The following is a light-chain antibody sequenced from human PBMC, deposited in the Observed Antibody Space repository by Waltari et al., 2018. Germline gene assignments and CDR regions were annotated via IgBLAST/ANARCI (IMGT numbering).Light chain of an antibody. CDR3: QQYDNLPYT. Sequence: DIHMTQSPSSLSASVGDRVTFTCQASQDISNHLNWYQQKPGKAPKLLISGASNLEAGVPSRFSGIRFGTDFTFTISSLQPEDFVTYYCQQYDNLPYTFGQGTKLEIK. J-gene: IGKJ2*01. CDR2: GAS. CDR1: QDISNH. V-gene: IGKV1-33*01.